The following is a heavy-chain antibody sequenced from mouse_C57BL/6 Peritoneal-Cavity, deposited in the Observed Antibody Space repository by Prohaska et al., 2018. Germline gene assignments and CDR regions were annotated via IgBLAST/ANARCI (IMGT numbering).Heavy chain of an antibody. CDR2: IFPGSGST. D-gene: IGHD1-1*01. V-gene: IGHV1-75*01. CDR3: ARSYYYGSSYYFDY. CDR1: GYTFTDYY. J-gene: IGHJ2*01. Sequence: QVQLQQSGPELVKPGASVKISCKASGYTFTDYYINWVKQRPGQGLEWIGWIFPGSGSTYYNEKFKGKATLTVDKSSSTAYMLLSSLTSEDPAVYFCARSYYYGSSYYFDYWGQGTTLTVSS.